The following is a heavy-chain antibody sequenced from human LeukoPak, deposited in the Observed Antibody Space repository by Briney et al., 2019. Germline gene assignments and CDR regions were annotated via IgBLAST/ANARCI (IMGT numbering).Heavy chain of an antibody. V-gene: IGHV4-30-2*06. CDR2: TFHSGSP. CDR3: ARDNIGGVGATMSAFDI. CDR1: GAAISSGAFS. D-gene: IGHD1-26*01. Sequence: SETLSLTCTVSGAAISSGAFSWNWVRQLPGKGLEWIGYTFHSGSPEYNPSLKSRVTISVDRSKNQFSLKLSSVTAADTAVYYCARDNIGGVGATMSAFDIWGQGTMITVSS. J-gene: IGHJ3*02.